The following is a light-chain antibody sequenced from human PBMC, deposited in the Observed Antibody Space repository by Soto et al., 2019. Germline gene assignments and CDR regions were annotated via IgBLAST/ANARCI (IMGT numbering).Light chain of an antibody. CDR1: SSDVGGYKF. V-gene: IGLV2-11*01. Sequence: QSVLTQPRSVSGSPGQSITISCTGTSSDVGGYKFVCWYQQHPGKAPKLMIYDVSRRPSGVPDRFSGSKSGNTASLTISGLQAEDEADYYCSSYAGTSVVFGGGTKLTVL. J-gene: IGLJ2*01. CDR2: DVS. CDR3: SSYAGTSVV.